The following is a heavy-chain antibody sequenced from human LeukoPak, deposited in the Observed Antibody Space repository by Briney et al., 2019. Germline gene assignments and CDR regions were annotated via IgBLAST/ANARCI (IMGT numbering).Heavy chain of an antibody. Sequence: GASVKVSCKASGGTFSSYAISWVRQAPGQGLERMGGIIPIFGTANYAQKFQGRVTITADESTSTAYMELSSLRSEDTAVYYCARDIVGDAFDIWGQGTMVTVSS. J-gene: IGHJ3*02. CDR1: GGTFSSYA. D-gene: IGHD1-26*01. CDR2: IIPIFGTA. V-gene: IGHV1-69*01. CDR3: ARDIVGDAFDI.